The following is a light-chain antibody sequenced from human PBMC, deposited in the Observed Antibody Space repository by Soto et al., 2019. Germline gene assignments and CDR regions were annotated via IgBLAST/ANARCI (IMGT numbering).Light chain of an antibody. J-gene: IGKJ2*01. Sequence: DIQMTQSPSSLSASVGDSVTLTCRASQVIANNLGWFQQKPGQAPKRLIYGAYTLEGGVPSRFSGSGSATQFTLTISSLQPEDFATYYVLQHHTYPFTFGQGTKLEI. CDR2: GAY. CDR3: LQHHTYPFT. V-gene: IGKV1-17*01. CDR1: QVIANN.